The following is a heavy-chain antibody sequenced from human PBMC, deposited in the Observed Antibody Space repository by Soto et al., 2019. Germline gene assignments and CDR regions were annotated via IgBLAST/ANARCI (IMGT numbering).Heavy chain of an antibody. CDR1: GFTFSSYA. CDR3: ARASEQQLRGYYYGMDV. D-gene: IGHD6-13*01. Sequence: GGSLRLSCAASGFTFSSYAMHWVRQAPGKGLEWVAVISYDGSNKYYADSVKGRFTISRDNSKNTLYLQMNSLRAEDTAVYYCARASEQQLRGYYYGMDVWGQGTTVTSP. J-gene: IGHJ6*02. V-gene: IGHV3-30-3*01. CDR2: ISYDGSNK.